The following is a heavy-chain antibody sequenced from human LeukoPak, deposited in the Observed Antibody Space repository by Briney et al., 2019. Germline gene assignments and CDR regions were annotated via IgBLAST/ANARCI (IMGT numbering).Heavy chain of an antibody. J-gene: IGHJ3*02. V-gene: IGHV4-59*08. CDR1: GGSISSYY. CDR3: ASPSGDDAFDI. Sequence: ASETLSLTCTVSGGSISSYYWGWIRQPPGKGLEWIGFIYYSGSTNYSPSLKSRVTISIDTSKNQFSLKLSSVTAADTAVYYCASPSGDDAFDIWGQGTMVTVSS. CDR2: IYYSGST.